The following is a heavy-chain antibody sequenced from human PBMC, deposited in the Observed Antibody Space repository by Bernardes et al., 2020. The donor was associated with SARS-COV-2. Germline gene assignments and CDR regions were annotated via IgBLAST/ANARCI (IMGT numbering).Heavy chain of an antibody. CDR1: GFTFSSYW. V-gene: IGHV3-7*01. J-gene: IGHJ4*02. D-gene: IGHD1-26*01. CDR2: IQQDGSEK. CDR3: VRSGGDY. Sequence: GGSLRLSCAASGFTFSSYWMSWVRQAPGKGLEWVANIQQDGSEKNYADSVKGRFSISRDNAKESVYLEMNSLRVEDTAMYYCVRSGGDYWGQGTLVTVSS.